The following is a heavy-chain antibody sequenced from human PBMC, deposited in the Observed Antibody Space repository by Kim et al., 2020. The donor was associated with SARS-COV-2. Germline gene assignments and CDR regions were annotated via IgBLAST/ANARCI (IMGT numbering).Heavy chain of an antibody. CDR3: ARDWVVRGVFDY. Sequence: GGSLRLSCAASGFTVSSNYMSWVRQAPGKGLEWVSVIYSGGSTYYADSVKGRFTISRDNSKNTLYLQMNSLRAEDTAVYYCARDWVVRGVFDYWGQGTLVTVSS. CDR2: IYSGGST. D-gene: IGHD3-10*01. V-gene: IGHV3-66*02. J-gene: IGHJ4*02. CDR1: GFTVSSNY.